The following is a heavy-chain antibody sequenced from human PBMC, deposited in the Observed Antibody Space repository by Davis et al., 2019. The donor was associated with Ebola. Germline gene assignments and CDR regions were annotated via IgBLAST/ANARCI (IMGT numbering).Heavy chain of an antibody. CDR1: GFTFSSHW. V-gene: IGHV3-7*03. CDR2: IKQDGSEK. CDR3: ARSYSGSRIYDY. Sequence: GGSLRLSCAASGFTFSSHWMNWVRQAPGKGLEWVANIKQDGSEKYYVDSVKGRFSISRDNAKNSLYLQMNGLRAEDTAVYYCARSYSGSRIYDYWGQGTLVTVSS. J-gene: IGHJ4*02. D-gene: IGHD1-26*01.